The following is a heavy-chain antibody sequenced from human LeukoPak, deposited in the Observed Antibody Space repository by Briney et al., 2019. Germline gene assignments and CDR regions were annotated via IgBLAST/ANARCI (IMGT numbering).Heavy chain of an antibody. V-gene: IGHV3-30*03. CDR3: ATQGGY. CDR1: GFTFSRYG. D-gene: IGHD3-16*01. Sequence: GRSLRLSCAASGFTFSRYGMHWVRQAPGKGLEWVAVISSDESNKYYADSVKGRFTISRDNSKNTLYLQMNSVRAEDTAVYYCATQGGYWGQGTLVTVSS. J-gene: IGHJ4*02. CDR2: ISSDESNK.